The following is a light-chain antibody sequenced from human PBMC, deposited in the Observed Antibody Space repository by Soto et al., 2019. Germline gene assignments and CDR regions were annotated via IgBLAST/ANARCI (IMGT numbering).Light chain of an antibody. CDR3: QQSYSTPIT. CDR1: QSISSY. J-gene: IGKJ5*01. CDR2: AAS. V-gene: IGKV1-39*01. Sequence: DLQTTQSSSSVSASVGDRVTIPCRASQSISSYLNWYQQKPGKAPKLLIYAASSLQSGVPSRFSGSGSGTDFTLTISSLQPEDFATYYCQQSYSTPITFGQGTRLEI.